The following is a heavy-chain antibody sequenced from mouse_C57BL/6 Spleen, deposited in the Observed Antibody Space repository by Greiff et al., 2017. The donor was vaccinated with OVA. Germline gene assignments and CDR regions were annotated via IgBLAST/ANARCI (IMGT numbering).Heavy chain of an antibody. V-gene: IGHV1-18*01. CDR1: GYTFTDYN. CDR2: INPNNGGT. J-gene: IGHJ1*03. D-gene: IGHD2-1*01. Sequence: EVQLQQSGPELVKPGASVKIPCKASGYTFTDYNMDWVKQSHGKSLEWIGDINPNNGGTIYNQKFKGKATLTVDKSSSTAYMELRSLTSEDTAVYYCARGGYGNYVLYWYCDVWGTGTTVTVSS. CDR3: ARGGYGNYVLYWYCDV.